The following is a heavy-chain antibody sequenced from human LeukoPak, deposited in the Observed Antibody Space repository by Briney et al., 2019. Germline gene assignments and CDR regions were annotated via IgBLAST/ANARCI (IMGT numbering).Heavy chain of an antibody. CDR3: ARGPGAYYYGSGNSFDP. D-gene: IGHD3-10*01. V-gene: IGHV3-66*02. CDR1: GFTVSSNY. CDR2: IYSGGST. Sequence: QPGGSLRLSCAASGFTVSSNYMSWVRQAPGKGLECVSVIYSGGSTYYADSVKGRFTISRDNSKNTLYSQMNSLRAEDTAVYYCARGPGAYYYGSGNSFDPWGQGTLVTVSS. J-gene: IGHJ5*02.